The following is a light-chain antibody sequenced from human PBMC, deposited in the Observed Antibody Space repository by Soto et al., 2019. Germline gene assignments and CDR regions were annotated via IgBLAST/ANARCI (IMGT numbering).Light chain of an antibody. CDR1: QSVTNSF. J-gene: IGKJ2*01. CDR3: QQYSSLPHT. CDR2: GVS. Sequence: ENVLTQSPGTLSLSPGERATLSCRASQSVTNSFFAWYQQKPGQGPRLLFYGVSSRATGIPDRFSGSGSGTDFTLTTSRLEPEDFVVYYCQQYSSLPHTFGQGTKLEVK. V-gene: IGKV3-20*01.